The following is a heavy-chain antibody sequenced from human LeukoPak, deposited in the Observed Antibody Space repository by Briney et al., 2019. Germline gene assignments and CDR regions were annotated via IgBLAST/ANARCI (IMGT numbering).Heavy chain of an antibody. CDR3: ARAKAYSSSRYYFDY. CDR2: IYPGDSDT. Sequence: GESLKISCKDSGHSFTSYWIGWVRQMPGKGLEWMGIIYPGDSDTRYSPSFQGRVTISADKSISTAYLQWSSLKASDTAMYYCARAKAYSSSRYYFDYWGQGTLATVSS. CDR1: GHSFTSYW. V-gene: IGHV5-51*01. J-gene: IGHJ4*02. D-gene: IGHD6-13*01.